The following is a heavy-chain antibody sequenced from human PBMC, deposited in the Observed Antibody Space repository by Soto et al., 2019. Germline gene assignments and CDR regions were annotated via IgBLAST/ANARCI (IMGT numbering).Heavy chain of an antibody. D-gene: IGHD3-16*01. J-gene: IGHJ6*02. Sequence: QVQLVQSGAEMRKPGSSLRVSCKASGGTFSDFAFSWVRQAPGQGLEWMGGIVPRFGSPNYAQKFGGRVTSSADTSTSTVYMEVSSLRFDDTAVYFRARDGIQLRLGKYSFNGMDVWGQGTTITVSS. CDR2: IVPRFGSP. V-gene: IGHV1-69*06. CDR1: GGTFSDFA. CDR3: ARDGIQLRLGKYSFNGMDV.